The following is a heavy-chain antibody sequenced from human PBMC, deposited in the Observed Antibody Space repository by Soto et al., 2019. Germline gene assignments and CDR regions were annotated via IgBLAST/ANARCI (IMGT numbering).Heavy chain of an antibody. J-gene: IGHJ2*01. V-gene: IGHV4-31*03. CDR3: ATRALGSSGWYIPPPWYWYFDL. Sequence: QVQLQESGPGLVKPSQTLSLTCTVSGGSISSGGYYWNWIRQHPGKGLEWIGYIYSSGSTYHNPSLKSRVTISIDTSKNQFSLKLRSVTAADTAVYYCATRALGSSGWYIPPPWYWYFDLWGRGTLVTVSS. CDR1: GGSISSGGYY. CDR2: IYSSGST. D-gene: IGHD6-19*01.